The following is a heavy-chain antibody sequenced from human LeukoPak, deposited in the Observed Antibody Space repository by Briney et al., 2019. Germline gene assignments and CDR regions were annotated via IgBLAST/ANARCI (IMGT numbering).Heavy chain of an antibody. CDR3: ARGGTGDPIDY. Sequence: SETLSLTCTVSGGSISSSSYYWGWIRQPPGKGLEWIGSIYYSGSTYYNPSLKSRVTISVDTSKNQFSLKLSSGTAADTAVYYCARGGTGDPIDYWGQGTLVTVSS. J-gene: IGHJ4*02. V-gene: IGHV4-39*01. CDR1: GGSISSSSYY. CDR2: IYYSGST. D-gene: IGHD7-27*01.